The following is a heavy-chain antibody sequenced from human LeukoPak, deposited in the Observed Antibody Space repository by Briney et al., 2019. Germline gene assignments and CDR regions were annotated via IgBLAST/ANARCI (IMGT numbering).Heavy chain of an antibody. CDR3: ASTGYYGVAEYFQH. CDR2: IYTSGST. V-gene: IGHV4-61*02. J-gene: IGHJ1*01. CDR1: GGSISSGSYY. D-gene: IGHD3-10*01. Sequence: ASETLSLTCTVSGGSISSGSYYWSWIRQPAGKGLEWIGRIYTSGSTNYNPSLKSRVTISVDTSKNQFSLKLSSVTAADTAVYYCASTGYYGVAEYFQHWGQGTRVTVSS.